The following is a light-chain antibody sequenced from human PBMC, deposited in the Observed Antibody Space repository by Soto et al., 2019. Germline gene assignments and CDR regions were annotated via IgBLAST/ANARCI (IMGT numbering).Light chain of an antibody. V-gene: IGKV3-15*01. CDR1: QSVSSN. CDR2: GAS. J-gene: IGKJ3*01. CDR3: QQYNNWTFT. Sequence: EIVMTQSPATLSVSPGERATLSCRASQSVSSNLAWYQQKPGQAPRLLLYGASTRATGIPARFSGSGSGTEFTLTISRLQSEDFAVYYWQQYNNWTFTFGPGTKVAVK.